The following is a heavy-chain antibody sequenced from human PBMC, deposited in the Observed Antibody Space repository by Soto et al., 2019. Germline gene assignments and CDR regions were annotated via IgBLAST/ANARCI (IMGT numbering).Heavy chain of an antibody. CDR1: GYYFTGLH. Sequence: GASVKVSCNASGYYFTGLHFNWERQATGQGLEWIGWMNPHSGDTGFAQRFQGRVTMTRNTSINTAYMELRSLRSQDTAVYYCARGSPGPVDHWGQGTQVTVSS. D-gene: IGHD3-10*01. CDR2: MNPHSGDT. J-gene: IGHJ4*02. CDR3: ARGSPGPVDH. V-gene: IGHV1-8*01.